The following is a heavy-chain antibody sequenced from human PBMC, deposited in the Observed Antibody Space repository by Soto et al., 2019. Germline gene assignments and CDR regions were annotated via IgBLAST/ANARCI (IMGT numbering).Heavy chain of an antibody. Sequence: LSLTCGVSGDSISSSKWWTWVRQTPGNGLEWIGKIDHNGVANYNPSLEGRVTISKDISKNQISLKVTSVTAADSAVYYCARMNRDYYYYGMDVWGQGAKVTVYS. CDR1: GDSISSSKW. V-gene: IGHV4-4*02. J-gene: IGHJ6*02. CDR3: ARMNRDYYYYGMDV. CDR2: IDHNGVA.